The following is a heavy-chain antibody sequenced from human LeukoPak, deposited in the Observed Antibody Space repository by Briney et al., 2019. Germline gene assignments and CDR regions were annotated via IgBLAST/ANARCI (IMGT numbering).Heavy chain of an antibody. CDR1: GYTFNGYF. V-gene: IGHV1-2*02. J-gene: IGHJ4*02. CDR3: AVNWRSGFFDY. CDR2: INPDTGGT. D-gene: IGHD3-3*01. Sequence: ASVKVSCKASGYTFNGYFMHWVRQAPGQGLEWMGWINPDTGGTNYAQKSQGRVTLTRDTSISTAYMELSRLTSDDTAAYFCAVNWRSGFFDYWGQGTLVTVSS.